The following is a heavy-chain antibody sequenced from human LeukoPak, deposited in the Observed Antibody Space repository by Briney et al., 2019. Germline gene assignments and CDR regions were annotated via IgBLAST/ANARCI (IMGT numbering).Heavy chain of an antibody. Sequence: GGSLRLSCAASGFTFSSYAMHWVRQAPGKGLEWVAVISYDGSNKYYADSVKGRFTISRDNSKNTLYLQMNSLRAEDTAVYYCARDQSLYSSSWYYYYGMDVWGQGTTVTVSS. CDR2: ISYDGSNK. CDR3: ARDQSLYSSSWYYYYGMDV. J-gene: IGHJ6*02. D-gene: IGHD6-13*01. V-gene: IGHV3-30-3*01. CDR1: GFTFSSYA.